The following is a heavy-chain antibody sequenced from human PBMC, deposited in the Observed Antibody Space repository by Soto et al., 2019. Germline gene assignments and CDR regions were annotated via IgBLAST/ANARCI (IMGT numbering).Heavy chain of an antibody. Sequence: QVLLVQSGAEMKKPGSSVKVSCKASGGTFSTSSINWVRQAPGQRPEWMGNILPIFGTADYAQKFQGRVTIPADKSTNTAYMGLRSLLSADTAVYYCARVHEYGGNSDAFDIWGQGTVVTVSS. CDR3: ARVHEYGGNSDAFDI. J-gene: IGHJ3*02. D-gene: IGHD4-17*01. V-gene: IGHV1-69*14. CDR2: ILPIFGTA. CDR1: GGTFSTSS.